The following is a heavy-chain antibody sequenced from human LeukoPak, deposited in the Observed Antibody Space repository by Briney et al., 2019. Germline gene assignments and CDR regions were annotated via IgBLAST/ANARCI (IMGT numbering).Heavy chain of an antibody. CDR1: GWSFSGYY. CDR3: ARDRYYYDSSGYYSKYDYYFDY. V-gene: IGHV4-34*01. Sequence: SETLSLTCAVYGWSFSGYYWSWIRQPPGKGLEWIGEINHSGSTNYNPSLKSRVTISVDTSKNQFSLKLSSVTAADTAVYYCARDRYYYDSSGYYSKYDYYFDYWGQGTLVTVSS. CDR2: INHSGST. J-gene: IGHJ4*02. D-gene: IGHD3-22*01.